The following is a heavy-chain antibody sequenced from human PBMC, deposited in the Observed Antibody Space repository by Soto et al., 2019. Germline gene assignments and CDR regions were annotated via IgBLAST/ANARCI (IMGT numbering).Heavy chain of an antibody. CDR1: GYSFTTYY. J-gene: IGHJ3*01. Sequence: ASVKVSCKASGYSFTTYYIHCVRQAPGQGLEWMGVISPNPGSTSYAQRFQDRVTMTRDTSTSTVYMELSSPRSEDTAIYYCARSRVGYCSGGTCYLNAFDVWGQGTMVTVSS. D-gene: IGHD2-15*01. CDR2: ISPNPGST. CDR3: ARSRVGYCSGGTCYLNAFDV. V-gene: IGHV1-46*01.